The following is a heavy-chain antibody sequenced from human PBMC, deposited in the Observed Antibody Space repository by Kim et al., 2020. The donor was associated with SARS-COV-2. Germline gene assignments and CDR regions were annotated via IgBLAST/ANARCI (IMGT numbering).Heavy chain of an antibody. V-gene: IGHV4-59*09. J-gene: IGHJ3*02. Sequence: YNPPLRGRVAVSVDTPKNQFSLKLSSVTAADTAVYYCGRGGARGFDDYDIWGQGTMVPVSS. CDR3: GRGGARGFDDYDI. D-gene: IGHD3-16*01.